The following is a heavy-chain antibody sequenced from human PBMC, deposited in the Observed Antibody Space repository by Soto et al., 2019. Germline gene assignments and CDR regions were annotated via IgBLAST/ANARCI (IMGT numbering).Heavy chain of an antibody. Sequence: GGSLRLSCAASGFTFSSYGMHWVRQAPGKGLEWVAVIWYDGSNKYYADSVKGRFTISRDNSKNTLYLQMNSLRAEDTAVYYCARAYYDILTGYYYYYGMDVWGQGTTVTVSS. CDR3: ARAYYDILTGYYYYYGMDV. D-gene: IGHD3-9*01. CDR2: IWYDGSNK. J-gene: IGHJ6*02. CDR1: GFTFSSYG. V-gene: IGHV3-33*01.